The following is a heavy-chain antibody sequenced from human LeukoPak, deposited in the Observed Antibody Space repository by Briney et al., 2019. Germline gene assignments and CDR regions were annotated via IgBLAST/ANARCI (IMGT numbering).Heavy chain of an antibody. D-gene: IGHD2-15*01. CDR1: GGSISSYY. J-gene: IGHJ5*02. V-gene: IGHV4-4*07. CDR3: ARDHAGGGGYCSGGSCYPPWFDP. CDR2: IYTSGST. Sequence: PSETLSLTCTVSGGSISSYYWSWIRQPAGKGLEWIGRIYTSGSTNYNPSLKSRVTMSVDTSKNQFSLKLSSVTAADTAVYYYARDHAGGGGYCSGGSCYPPWFDPWGQGTLVTVSS.